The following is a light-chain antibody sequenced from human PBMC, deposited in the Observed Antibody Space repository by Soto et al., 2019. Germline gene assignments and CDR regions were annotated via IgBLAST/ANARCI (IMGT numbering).Light chain of an antibody. CDR3: GTWDDGLDGNYV. CDR1: SSNIGDNY. V-gene: IGLV1-51*01. Sequence: QSVLTQPPSVSAAPGQQVTISCSGSSSNIGDNYVSWYQHLPGTAPKLVVYDNDRRPSGIPGRFSGSKSGTSATLVITGLQTGDEADYYCGTWDDGLDGNYVFGTGTKLTVL. J-gene: IGLJ1*01. CDR2: DND.